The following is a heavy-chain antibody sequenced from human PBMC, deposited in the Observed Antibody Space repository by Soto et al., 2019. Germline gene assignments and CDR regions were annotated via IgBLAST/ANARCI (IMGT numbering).Heavy chain of an antibody. CDR1: GGSISSSVYY. J-gene: IGHJ4*02. CDR2: IDYSGAT. V-gene: IGHV4-39*02. Sequence: SETLSLTCTVSGGSISSSVYYWGWIRQPPGRGLEWIGIIDYSGATYYNPSLKSRLTMSVDTSKNHFSLNLNSMTAADTAVYYCARLTGSSTYYFDSWGQGTLVTVSS. CDR3: ARLTGSSTYYFDS. D-gene: IGHD6-6*01.